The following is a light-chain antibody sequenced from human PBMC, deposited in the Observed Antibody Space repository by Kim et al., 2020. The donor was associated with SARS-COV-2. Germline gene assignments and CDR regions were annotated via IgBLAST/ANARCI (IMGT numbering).Light chain of an antibody. CDR3: QQSFSTPRT. Sequence: DIQMTQSPSSLSASVGDRVTITCRASQSISSYLNWYQQRPGKAPKLLIYAASSLQSGVPSRFSGSGSGTDFTLTISSLQREDFATYYCQQSFSTPRTFGQGTKLEI. J-gene: IGKJ1*01. CDR2: AAS. CDR1: QSISSY. V-gene: IGKV1-39*01.